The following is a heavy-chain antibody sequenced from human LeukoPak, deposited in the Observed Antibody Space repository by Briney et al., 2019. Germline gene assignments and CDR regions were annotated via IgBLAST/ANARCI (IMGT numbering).Heavy chain of an antibody. V-gene: IGHV3-53*01. CDR1: GFTVSSYY. Sequence: GGSLRLSCAASGFTVSSYYMSWVRQAPGKGVESVSVISNEGGTYYADSVKGRFTISRDNSENTVYLQMNSLRAEDTAVYYCAGDKTTGGWYEIDYWGQGTLVTVSS. CDR2: ISNEGGT. CDR3: AGDKTTGGWYEIDY. J-gene: IGHJ4*02. D-gene: IGHD6-19*01.